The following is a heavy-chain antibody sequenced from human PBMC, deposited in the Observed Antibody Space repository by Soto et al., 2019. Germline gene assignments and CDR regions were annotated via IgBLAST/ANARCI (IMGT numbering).Heavy chain of an antibody. CDR3: ARGAVPGWFDP. V-gene: IGHV4-31*03. CDR2: IYHSGST. J-gene: IGHJ5*02. CDR1: GGSISSGGYY. Sequence: QVQLQESGPGLVKPSQTLSLTCTVSGGSISSGGYYWSWIRQHPGKGLEWIGYIYHSGSTYYNPSLKSRVSISVDTSKNQFSLKLSSVTAADTAVYYCARGAVPGWFDPWGQGTLVTVSS.